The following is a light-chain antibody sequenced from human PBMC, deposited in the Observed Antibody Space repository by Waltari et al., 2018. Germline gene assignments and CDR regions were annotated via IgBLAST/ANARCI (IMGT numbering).Light chain of an antibody. V-gene: IGKV1-9*01. Sequence: IQLTQSPSSLSASVGDRGTITCRASQDISSYLAWYQPKPGKAPKLPIYAASTLQSGVPSRFGGSRSETDDTLTISSLQPEDVATYYGQQLQTYPRAFGQRTRLEIK. CDR2: AAS. CDR3: QQLQTYPRA. J-gene: IGKJ5*01. CDR1: QDISSY.